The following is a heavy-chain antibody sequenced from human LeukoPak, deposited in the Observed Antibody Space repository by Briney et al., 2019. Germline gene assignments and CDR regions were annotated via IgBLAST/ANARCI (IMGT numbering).Heavy chain of an antibody. V-gene: IGHV4-59*01. D-gene: IGHD3-10*01. J-gene: IGHJ5*02. CDR2: IYYSGST. Sequence: PSETLSLTCTVSGGSISGYYWSWIRQPPGKGLEWIGYIYYSGSTNYNPSLKSRVTISVDTSKNQFSLKLSSVTAADTAVYYCASGPRTPGVPAENWFDPWGQGTLVTVSS. CDR1: GGSISGYY. CDR3: ASGPRTPGVPAENWFDP.